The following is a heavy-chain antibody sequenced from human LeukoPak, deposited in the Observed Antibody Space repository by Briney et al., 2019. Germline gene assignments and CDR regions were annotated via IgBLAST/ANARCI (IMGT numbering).Heavy chain of an antibody. CDR2: INWSGGST. J-gene: IGHJ4*02. D-gene: IGHD2-2*01. CDR3: ARAPITSPFYFDY. Sequence: GGSLRLSCTASGFAFDEHGMSWVRQVPGKGLEWVSGINWSGGSTGYADPLRGRFAISRDNAKNSLYLQMDSLRAEDTALYYCARAPITSPFYFDYWGQGTLVTVSP. V-gene: IGHV3-20*04. CDR1: GFAFDEHG.